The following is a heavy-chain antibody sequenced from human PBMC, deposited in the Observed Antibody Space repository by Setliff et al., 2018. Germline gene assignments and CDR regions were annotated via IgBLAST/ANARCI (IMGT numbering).Heavy chain of an antibody. CDR2: IIPIFGTA. D-gene: IGHD7-27*01. J-gene: IGHJ4*02. CDR1: GGTFSSYA. V-gene: IGHV1-69*06. CDR3: ARERTTNWEGYYFDY. Sequence: SVKVSCKASGGTFSSYAISWVRKAPGQGLEWMGGIIPIFGTANYAQKFQGRVTITADKSTSTAYMELSSLRSEDTAVYYCARERTTNWEGYYFDYWGQGTLVTVSS.